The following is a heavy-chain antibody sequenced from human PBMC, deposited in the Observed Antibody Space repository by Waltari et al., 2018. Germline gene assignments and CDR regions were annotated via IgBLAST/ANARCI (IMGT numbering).Heavy chain of an antibody. CDR2: IRYDETHK. D-gene: IGHD6-6*01. CDR1: GFTFSVSG. CDR3: ARDGSSSSFDY. Sequence: QVQLVESGGGVVQPGGSLRLSCAASGFTFSVSGIHWVRQAPGKGLELVAVIRYDETHKYYADSVKGRFTISRDNSKNTVDLHMNSLRAEDTAVYYCARDGSSSSFDYWGQGTLVTVSS. J-gene: IGHJ4*02. V-gene: IGHV3-30*02.